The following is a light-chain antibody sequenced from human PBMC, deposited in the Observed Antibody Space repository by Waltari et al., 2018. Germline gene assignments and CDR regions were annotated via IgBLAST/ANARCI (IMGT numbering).Light chain of an antibody. V-gene: IGKV3-20*01. CDR2: DAS. J-gene: IGKJ1*01. Sequence: IVLTQSPGTLSLSPGERAPLSCRASQSVRKYLAWYQQKPGQAPRLLSYDASTRATGIPDRFSGSGSGTDFSLTISRLEPEDFAVYYCQKYVGLPATFGQGTKVEIK. CDR1: QSVRKY. CDR3: QKYVGLPAT.